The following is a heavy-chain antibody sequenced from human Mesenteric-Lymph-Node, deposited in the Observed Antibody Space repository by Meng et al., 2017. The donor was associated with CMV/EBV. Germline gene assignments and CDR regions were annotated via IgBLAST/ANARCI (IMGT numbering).Heavy chain of an antibody. D-gene: IGHD3-22*01. J-gene: IGHJ6*02. V-gene: IGHV4-59*01. CDR1: GGSISSYY. CDR3: ARVMNYDPYGMDV. Sequence: SETLSLTCTVSGGSISSYYWSWIRQPPGKGLEWIGYIYYSGSTNYNPSLKSRVTISVDTSKNHFSLKLSSVTAADTAVYYCARVMNYDPYGMDVWGQGTTVTVSS. CDR2: IYYSGST.